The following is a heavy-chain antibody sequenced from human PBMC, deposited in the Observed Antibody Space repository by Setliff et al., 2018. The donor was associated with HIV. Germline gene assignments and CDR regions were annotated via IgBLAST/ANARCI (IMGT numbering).Heavy chain of an antibody. CDR2: IYPGDSDT. Sequence: PGESLKISCKGSGYIFTNYWIGWARQMPGKGLESMGIIYPGDSDTRYSPSFQGQVTISADRSISTAYLQWSSLKASDTAIYFCARVIKNFWSGYHFDFWGQGTLVTSPQ. CDR3: ARVIKNFWSGYHFDF. J-gene: IGHJ4*02. D-gene: IGHD3-3*01. V-gene: IGHV5-51*01. CDR1: GYIFTNYW.